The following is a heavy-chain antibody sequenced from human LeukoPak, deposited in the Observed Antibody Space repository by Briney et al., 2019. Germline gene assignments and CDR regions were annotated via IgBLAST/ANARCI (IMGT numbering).Heavy chain of an antibody. J-gene: IGHJ6*04. D-gene: IGHD2-2*01. CDR2: IYSGGNT. CDR3: VREYCSSTSCPIMDV. V-gene: IGHV3-53*01. CDR1: GFTASSNY. Sequence: GSLRLSCAASGFTASSNYMSWVRQAPGKGLEWVSVIYSGGNTYYADSVKGRFTISRDNSKNTLYLQMNSLRAEDTAVYYCVREYCSSTSCPIMDVWGKGTTVTVSS.